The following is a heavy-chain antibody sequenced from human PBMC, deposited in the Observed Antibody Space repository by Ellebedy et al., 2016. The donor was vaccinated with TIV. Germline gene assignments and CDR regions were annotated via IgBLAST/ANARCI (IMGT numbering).Heavy chain of an antibody. CDR1: GYIFTSYW. J-gene: IGHJ5*02. D-gene: IGHD6-19*01. CDR3: ARMVYGSGWEGYFDP. Sequence: GGSLRLSCEGSGYIFTSYWISWVRQMPGKGLEWMGFIYPRDSDTRYSPSSQCQVTISADKSINTAYVQWSSLKASDTAMYYCARMVYGSGWEGYFDPWGQGTLVTVSS. V-gene: IGHV5-51*01. CDR2: IYPRDSDT.